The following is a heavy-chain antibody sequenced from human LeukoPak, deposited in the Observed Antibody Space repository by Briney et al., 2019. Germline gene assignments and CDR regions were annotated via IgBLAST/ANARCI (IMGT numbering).Heavy chain of an antibody. CDR2: IHYGGTT. Sequence: SETLTLTCTVSGGSISTYSWGWIRQPPGKGLEWIANIHYGGTTNFNPSLKSRVTMSMDTSKKQFSLRLISVTAADTAVYYCARAFSSGWHSFDYWGQGTLVTVSS. CDR3: ARAFSSGWHSFDY. D-gene: IGHD6-19*01. J-gene: IGHJ4*02. V-gene: IGHV4-59*01. CDR1: GGSISTYS.